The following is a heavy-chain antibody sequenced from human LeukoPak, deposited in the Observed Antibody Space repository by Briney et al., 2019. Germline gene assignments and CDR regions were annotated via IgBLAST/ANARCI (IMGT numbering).Heavy chain of an antibody. Sequence: GASVKVSCKASGYTFTSYAMNWVRQAPGQGLEWMGWINTNTGNPTYAQGFTGRFVFSLDTSVSTAYLQISSLKAEDTAVYYCARDAVYDFWSGYSITYGIDVWGQETTVTVSS. CDR2: INTNTGNP. J-gene: IGHJ6*02. D-gene: IGHD3-3*01. CDR1: GYTFTSYA. V-gene: IGHV7-4-1*02. CDR3: ARDAVYDFWSGYSITYGIDV.